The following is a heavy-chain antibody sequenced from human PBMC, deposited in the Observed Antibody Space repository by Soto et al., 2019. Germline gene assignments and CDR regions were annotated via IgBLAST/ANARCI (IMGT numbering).Heavy chain of an antibody. CDR3: ARGREYYYDSSGNYYYHYGMDG. CDR1: GYTFTNYG. V-gene: IGHV1-18*04. D-gene: IGHD3-22*01. CDR2: ISGYNGNT. J-gene: IGHJ6*02. Sequence: QVQLVESGAEVKKPGASVKVSCKASGYTFTNYGISWVRQAPGQGLEWMGWISGYNGNTKYAQKFQGRVTMTTDTPPNTAYMDLRGLRSDGTAVYYCARGREYYYDSSGNYYYHYGMDGWGQGTTVTVS.